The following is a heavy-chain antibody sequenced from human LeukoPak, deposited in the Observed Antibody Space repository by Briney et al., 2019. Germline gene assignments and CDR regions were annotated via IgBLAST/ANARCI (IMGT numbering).Heavy chain of an antibody. CDR2: VDPEDGET. Sequence: VASVKVSCKVSGYTFTDYYMHWVPQAPGKGLEWMGLVDPEDGETIYAEKFQGRVTITADTSTDTAYMELSSLRSEDTAVYYCATGEMATGFDYWGQGTLVTVSS. J-gene: IGHJ4*02. CDR1: GYTFTDYY. D-gene: IGHD5-24*01. CDR3: ATGEMATGFDY. V-gene: IGHV1-69-2*01.